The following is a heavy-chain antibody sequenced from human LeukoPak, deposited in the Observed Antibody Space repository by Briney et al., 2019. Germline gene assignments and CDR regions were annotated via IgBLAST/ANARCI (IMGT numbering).Heavy chain of an antibody. D-gene: IGHD1-20*01. CDR3: ARGSEDNWNDLLWAFDI. V-gene: IGHV4-34*01. CDR1: GGSFSDYY. J-gene: IGHJ3*02. CDR2: INHSGST. Sequence: SEALSLTCAVYGGSFSDYYWSWIRQPPGKGLEWIGEINHSGSTNYNPSLKSRVTISVDTSKNQFSLKLSSVTAADTAVYYCARGSEDNWNDLLWAFDIWGQGTMVTVSS.